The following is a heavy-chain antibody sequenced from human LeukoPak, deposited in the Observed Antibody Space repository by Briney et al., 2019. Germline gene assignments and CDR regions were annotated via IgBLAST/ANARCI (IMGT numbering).Heavy chain of an antibody. CDR1: GYTFTSYG. J-gene: IGHJ4*02. Sequence: ASVKVSCKASGYTFTSYGISWVRQAPGQGLEWMGWISAYNGNTNYAQELQGRVTMTTDTSSTTAYMELRSLRSDDTALYFCARGDDILTGYFRGFDYWGQGTLVTVSS. CDR3: ARGDDILTGYFRGFDY. V-gene: IGHV1-18*01. CDR2: ISAYNGNT. D-gene: IGHD3-9*01.